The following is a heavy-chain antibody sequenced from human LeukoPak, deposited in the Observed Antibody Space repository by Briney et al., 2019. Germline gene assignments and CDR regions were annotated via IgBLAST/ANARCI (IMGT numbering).Heavy chain of an antibody. CDR3: ARDQNSGYDLEAFDI. J-gene: IGHJ3*02. CDR2: ISYDGSNK. Sequence: GGSLRLSCAASGFTFSSYAMHWVRQAPGKGLEWVAVISYDGSNKYYADSVKGRFTISRGNSKNTLYLQMNSLRAEDTAVYYCARDQNSGYDLEAFDIWGQGTMVTVSS. V-gene: IGHV3-30-3*01. D-gene: IGHD5-12*01. CDR1: GFTFSSYA.